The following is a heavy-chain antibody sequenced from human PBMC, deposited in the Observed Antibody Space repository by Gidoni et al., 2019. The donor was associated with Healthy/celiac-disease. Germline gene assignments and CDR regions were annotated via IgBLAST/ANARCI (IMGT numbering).Heavy chain of an antibody. D-gene: IGHD6-13*01. CDR3: AREYRSRGTFGDLFDP. CDR2: LSSSISTI. J-gene: IGHJ5*02. V-gene: IGHV3-48*02. Sequence: EVQLVESGGGWVQPGGYMRLSCAAPGFTVSSYSMNWVRQAPGKGLEWVSYLSSSISTIYHAASVKGRFTISRDNAKNPLYLHMNSLRDEHTAVYYCAREYRSRGTFGDLFDPWGQGTLVTVSS. CDR1: GFTVSSYS.